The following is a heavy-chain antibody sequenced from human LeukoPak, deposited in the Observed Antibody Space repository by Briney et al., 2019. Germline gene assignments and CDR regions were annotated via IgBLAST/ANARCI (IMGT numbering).Heavy chain of an antibody. Sequence: ASVKVSCKASGYTFTGYSMHWVRQAPGQGLEWMGWINPNSGGTNYAQKFQGRVTMTRDTSTSTAYMELSRLRSDDTAVYYCAREHSYGYYSYWGQGTLVTVSS. CDR2: INPNSGGT. J-gene: IGHJ4*02. CDR3: AREHSYGYYSY. V-gene: IGHV1-2*02. CDR1: GYTFTGYS. D-gene: IGHD5-18*01.